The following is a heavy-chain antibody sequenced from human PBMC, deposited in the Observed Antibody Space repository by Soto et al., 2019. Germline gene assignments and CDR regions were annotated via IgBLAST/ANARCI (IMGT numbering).Heavy chain of an antibody. CDR1: GYNFTTYL. V-gene: IGHV5-51*01. CDR2: IYPGDSDS. D-gene: IGHD3-10*01. CDR3: ARLTGSGSYRGAFDI. Sequence: GESLKISCTGSGYNFTTYLIGWVRQMPGKGLEWMGIIYPGDSDSRYSPSFQGQVTISADKSISTAYLQWSSLKASDTAMFYCARLTGSGSYRGAFDIWGQGTTVTVSS. J-gene: IGHJ3*02.